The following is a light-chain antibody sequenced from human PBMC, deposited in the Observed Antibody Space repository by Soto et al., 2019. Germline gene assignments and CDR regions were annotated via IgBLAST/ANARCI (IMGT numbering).Light chain of an antibody. J-gene: IGLJ3*02. V-gene: IGLV2-23*02. CDR3: CSYAGSGTWV. Sequence: SALTQPASVSESPGQSITISCTGTSSDVGIYNLVSWYQQHPGKAPKLMIYEVNKRPSGVSNRFSASKSGNTASLTISGLQAEDEADYYCCSYAGSGTWVFGGGTKLTVL. CDR2: EVN. CDR1: SSDVGIYNL.